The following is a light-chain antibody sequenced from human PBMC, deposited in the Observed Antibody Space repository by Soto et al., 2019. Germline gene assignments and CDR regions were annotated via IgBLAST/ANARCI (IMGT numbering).Light chain of an antibody. V-gene: IGKV2-28*01. CDR3: MQALQTPS. Sequence: EIVMTQSPLSLPVTPGEPASISCRSSQSLLHSDGYNYLAWYLQKPGHSPQLLIDLASSRASGVPDRFSGSGSGTDFTLKISXVEAEDVGVYYCMQALQTPSFGGGTKVDIK. CDR2: LAS. CDR1: QSLLHSDGYNY. J-gene: IGKJ4*01.